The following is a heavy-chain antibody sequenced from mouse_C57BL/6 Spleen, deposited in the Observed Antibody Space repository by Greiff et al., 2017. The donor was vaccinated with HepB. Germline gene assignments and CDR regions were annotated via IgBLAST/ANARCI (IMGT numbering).Heavy chain of an antibody. J-gene: IGHJ4*01. CDR2: ISSGSSTI. CDR1: GFTFSDYG. CDR3: ARISLYAMDY. V-gene: IGHV5-17*01. D-gene: IGHD6-2*01. Sequence: EVKLMESGGGLVKPGGSLKLSCAASGFTFSDYGMHWVRQAPEKGLEWVAYISSGSSTIYYADTVKGRFTISRDNAKNTLFLQMTSLRSEDTAMYYCARISLYAMDYWGQGTSVTVSS.